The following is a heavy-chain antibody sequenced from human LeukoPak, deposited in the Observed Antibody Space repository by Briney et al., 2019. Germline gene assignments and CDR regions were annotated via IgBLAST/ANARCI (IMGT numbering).Heavy chain of an antibody. CDR1: GFTCSSYA. J-gene: IGHJ4*02. D-gene: IGHD3-22*01. Sequence: GGSLRLSSAASGFTCSSYAMQWVRQAPGKGLEWVAVISYDGSNKYYADSVKDRFTISRDNSKNTLYLQMNSLRAEDTAVYYCARDHYSSGYYLSAYWGQGTLVTVSS. CDR2: ISYDGSNK. CDR3: ARDHYSSGYYLSAY. V-gene: IGHV3-30-3*01.